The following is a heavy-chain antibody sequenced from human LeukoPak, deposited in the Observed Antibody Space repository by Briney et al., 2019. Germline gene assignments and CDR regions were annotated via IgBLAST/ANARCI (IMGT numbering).Heavy chain of an antibody. J-gene: IGHJ4*02. CDR2: INPNSGGT. D-gene: IGHD3-22*01. CDR1: GYTFTGYY. Sequence: ASVKVSCKASGYTFTGYYMHWVRQAPGQGLEWMGRINPNSGGTNYAQKFQGRVTMTRDTSISTAYMELSRLRSDDTAVYNCARVRWDSSGYYEYYFDYWGQGTLVTVSS. CDR3: ARVRWDSSGYYEYYFDY. V-gene: IGHV1-2*06.